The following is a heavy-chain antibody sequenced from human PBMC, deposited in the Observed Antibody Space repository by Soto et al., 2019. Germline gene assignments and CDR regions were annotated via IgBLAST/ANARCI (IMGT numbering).Heavy chain of an antibody. CDR3: ARGRYSRSRYYYYGMDV. CDR1: GYTFTSYD. CDR2: MNPNSGNT. J-gene: IGHJ6*02. D-gene: IGHD6-13*01. Sequence: ASVKVSCKASGYTFTSYDTNWVRQATGQGLEWMGWMNPNSGNTGYAQKFQGRVTMTRNTYISTAYMEMSSLRSEDTAVYYCARGRYSRSRYYYYGMDVWGQGTTVTVSS. V-gene: IGHV1-8*01.